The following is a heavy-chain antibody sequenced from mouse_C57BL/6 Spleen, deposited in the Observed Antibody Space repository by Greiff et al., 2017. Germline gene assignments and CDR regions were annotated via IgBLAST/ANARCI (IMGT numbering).Heavy chain of an antibody. CDR2: IDPETGGT. Sequence: QVQLKQSGAELVRPGASVTLSCKASGYTFTDYEMHWVKQTPVHGLEWIGAIDPETGGTAYNQKFKGKAILTAYKASSTAYMELRLLTSEDSAVYFCTRGGSFADWGQGTLVTVSA. CDR1: GYTFTDYE. V-gene: IGHV1-15*01. CDR3: TRGGSFAD. J-gene: IGHJ3*01.